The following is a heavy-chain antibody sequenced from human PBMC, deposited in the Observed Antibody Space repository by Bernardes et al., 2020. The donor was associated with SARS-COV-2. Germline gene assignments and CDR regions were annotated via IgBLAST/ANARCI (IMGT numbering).Heavy chain of an antibody. CDR1: GFTFSNYA. CDR2: IKQDGSEK. Sequence: GGSLRLSRAASGFTFSNYAMSWVRQAPGKGLEWVANIKQDGSEKYYVDSVKGRFTISRDNAKNSLYLQMNSLRAEDTAVYYCAREGSSWYGAFDIWGQGTMVTVSS. CDR3: AREGSSWYGAFDI. J-gene: IGHJ3*02. V-gene: IGHV3-7*01. D-gene: IGHD6-13*01.